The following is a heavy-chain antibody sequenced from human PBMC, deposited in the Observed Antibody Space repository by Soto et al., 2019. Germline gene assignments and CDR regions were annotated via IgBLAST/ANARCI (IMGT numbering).Heavy chain of an antibody. J-gene: IGHJ5*02. V-gene: IGHV4-4*02. D-gene: IGHD3-10*01. CDR1: GGSISSSNW. Sequence: QVQLQESGPGLVKPSGTLSLTCAVSGGSISSSNWWSWVRQPPGKGLEWIGEIYHSGSTNYNPSLKSRVTISVDKSKHQFSLKLSSVTAADTAVYYCARGRLLWFGRAPVGWFDPWGQGTLVTVSS. CDR3: ARGRLLWFGRAPVGWFDP. CDR2: IYHSGST.